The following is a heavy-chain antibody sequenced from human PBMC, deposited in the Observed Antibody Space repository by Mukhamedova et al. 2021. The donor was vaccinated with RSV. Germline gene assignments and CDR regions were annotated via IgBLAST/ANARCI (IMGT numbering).Heavy chain of an antibody. J-gene: IGHJ4*02. CDR3: ARGDPGEYGSGSNI. D-gene: IGHD3-10*01. CDR2: GTA. Sequence: GTANYAQKFQGRVTITADESTSTAYMELSSLRSEDTAVYYCARGDPGEYGSGSNIWGQGTLVTVSS. V-gene: IGHV1-69*01.